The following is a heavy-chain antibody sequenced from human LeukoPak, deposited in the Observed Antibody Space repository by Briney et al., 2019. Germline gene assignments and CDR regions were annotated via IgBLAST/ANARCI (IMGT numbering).Heavy chain of an antibody. Sequence: ASVMVSCKASGYIFSNFFSSYGITWVRQAPGQGLEWMGVINPSGDSTSYAQNFQGRVTMTRDTSTSTVYMELSSLRSEDTAIYYCAKIAASDTGEGYWGQGTLVTVSS. CDR3: AKIAASDTGEGY. CDR2: INPSGDST. V-gene: IGHV1-46*01. CDR1: GYIFSNFF. D-gene: IGHD6-13*01. J-gene: IGHJ4*02.